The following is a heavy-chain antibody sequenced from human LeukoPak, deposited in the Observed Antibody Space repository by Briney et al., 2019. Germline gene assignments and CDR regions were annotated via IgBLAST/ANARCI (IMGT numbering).Heavy chain of an antibody. V-gene: IGHV4-4*02. CDR2: IYHSGST. D-gene: IGHD6-13*01. J-gene: IGHJ6*02. CDR1: VGSISSGNW. CDR3: ARDIRVEADGDYYYDYGMDV. Sequence: SGTLSLTCGVSVGSISSGNWWSWVRQSPGKGLEWIGEIYHSGSTNYNPSLKSRVTISVDKSQNQFSLKLSSVTAADTAVYYCARDIRVEADGDYYYDYGMDVWGQGTTVTVSS.